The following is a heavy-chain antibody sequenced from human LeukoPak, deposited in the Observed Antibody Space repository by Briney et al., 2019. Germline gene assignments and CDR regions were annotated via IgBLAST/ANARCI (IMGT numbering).Heavy chain of an antibody. CDR1: GGSFSGYY. V-gene: IGHV4-34*01. Sequence: SETLSLTCAVYGGSFSGYYWSWIRQPPGKGLEWIGEINHSGSTNYNPSLKSRVTISVDTSKNQFSLELSSVTAADTAMYYCARDYYDITGYYRFDPWGQGTLVTVSS. CDR2: INHSGST. CDR3: ARDYYDITGYYRFDP. D-gene: IGHD3-22*01. J-gene: IGHJ5*02.